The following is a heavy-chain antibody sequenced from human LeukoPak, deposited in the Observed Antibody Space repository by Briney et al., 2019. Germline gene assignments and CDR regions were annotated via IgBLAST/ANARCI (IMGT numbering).Heavy chain of an antibody. V-gene: IGHV1-69*05. CDR2: IIPIFGTT. D-gene: IGHD3-22*01. J-gene: IGHJ4*02. CDR3: ARGGEANYYDTSGYYLYYY. CDR1: GGTFSNYA. Sequence: SVKVSCKASGGTFSNYAISWVRQAPGQGLEWMGRIIPIFGTTNYAQKFQGRVTITTDESTSTAYIELSSLRSEDTAVYYCARGGEANYYDTSGYYLYYYWGQGTLVTVSS.